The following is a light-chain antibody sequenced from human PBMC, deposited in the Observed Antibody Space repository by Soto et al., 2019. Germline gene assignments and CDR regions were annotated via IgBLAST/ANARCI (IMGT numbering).Light chain of an antibody. CDR3: SSYTGSSTLVV. Sequence: QSVLTQPPSVSGAPGQRVTISCTGSSSNIGAGYDVHWYQQLPGTAPKLLIYGNSNRPSGVPDRFSGSKSGTSASLAITGLQAEDEADYYCSSYTGSSTLVVFGGGTKLTVL. CDR2: GNS. J-gene: IGLJ2*01. CDR1: SSNIGAGYD. V-gene: IGLV1-40*01.